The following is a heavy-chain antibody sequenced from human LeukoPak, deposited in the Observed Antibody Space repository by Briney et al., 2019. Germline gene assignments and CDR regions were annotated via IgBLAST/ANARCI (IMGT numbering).Heavy chain of an antibody. V-gene: IGHV3-23*01. CDR2: ISGSGRDT. Sequence: GGSLRLSCAASGFNFSSYGMTWVRQAPGKGLEWVSIISGSGRDTYYADSVKGRFTISRDNSKNTLYLQMNSLRADDTAMYYCARGSYSSSWKTFDYWGQGTLVTVSS. J-gene: IGHJ4*02. CDR3: ARGSYSSSWKTFDY. D-gene: IGHD6-13*01. CDR1: GFNFSSYG.